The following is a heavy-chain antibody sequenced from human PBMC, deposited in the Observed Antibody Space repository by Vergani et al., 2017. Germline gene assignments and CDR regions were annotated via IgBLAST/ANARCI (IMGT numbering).Heavy chain of an antibody. J-gene: IGHJ3*02. D-gene: IGHD5-24*01. CDR1: GFTFSNAW. CDR2: IKSKTDGGTT. V-gene: IGHV3-15*01. Sequence: EVQLVESGGGLVKPGGSLRLSCAASGFTFSNAWMSWVRQAPGKGLEWVGRIKSKTDGGTTDYAAPVKGRFTISRDYSKNTLYLQMNSLKTEDTAVYYCTTDGTKRRDGYNFVDAFDIWGQGTMVTVSS. CDR3: TTDGTKRRDGYNFVDAFDI.